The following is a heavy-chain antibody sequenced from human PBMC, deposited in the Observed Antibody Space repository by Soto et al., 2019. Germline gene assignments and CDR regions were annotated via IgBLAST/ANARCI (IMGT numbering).Heavy chain of an antibody. Sequence: QVQLQESGPGLVKPSQTLSLTCTVSGGSISSGGYYWSWIRQHPGKGLEWIGYIYYSGSTYYNPSLKSRVTISVDTCKNQFSLKLSSVTAADTAVYYCARAWSAAAGTYYGMDVWGQGTTVTVSS. CDR3: ARAWSAAAGTYYGMDV. D-gene: IGHD6-13*01. CDR2: IYYSGST. CDR1: GGSISSGGYY. J-gene: IGHJ6*02. V-gene: IGHV4-31*03.